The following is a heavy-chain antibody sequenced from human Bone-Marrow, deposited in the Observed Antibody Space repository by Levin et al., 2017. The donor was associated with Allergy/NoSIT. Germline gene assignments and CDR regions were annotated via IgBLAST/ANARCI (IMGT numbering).Heavy chain of an antibody. Sequence: SGPTLVKPTQTLTLTCTFSGFSLNTRGVGVGWIRQPPGKALEWLAFLYWDDDKRYSPSLKSRLTITRDTSKNQVVLTMANMDPVDTATYYCAHRRDWFDPWGQGTLVTVSS. CDR3: AHRRDWFDP. CDR2: LYWDDDK. V-gene: IGHV2-5*02. CDR1: GFSLNTRGVG. J-gene: IGHJ5*02.